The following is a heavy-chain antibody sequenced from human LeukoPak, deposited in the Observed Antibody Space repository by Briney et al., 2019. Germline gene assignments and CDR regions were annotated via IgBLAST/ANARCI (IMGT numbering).Heavy chain of an antibody. J-gene: IGHJ4*02. V-gene: IGHV1-2*04. CDR3: ARAGTIEMTPLDY. Sequence: ASVKVSCKASGYTFTGYYMHWVRQAPGQGLEWMGWINPNSGGTNYAQKFQGWVTMTRDTSISTAYMELSRLRSDDTAVYYCARAGTIEMTPLDYWGQGTLVTVSS. D-gene: IGHD5-24*01. CDR2: INPNSGGT. CDR1: GYTFTGYY.